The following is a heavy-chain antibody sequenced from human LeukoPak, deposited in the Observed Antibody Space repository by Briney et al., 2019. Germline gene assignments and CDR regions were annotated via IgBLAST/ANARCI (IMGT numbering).Heavy chain of an antibody. Sequence: PSETLSLTCTVSGGSISSYYWSWIRQPPGKGLEWIGYISYSGSTNYNPSLKSRVTISVDTSKNQFSLKLSSVTAADTAVYYCASGQQLGPYYFDYWGQGTLVTVSS. J-gene: IGHJ4*02. CDR3: ASGQQLGPYYFDY. CDR2: ISYSGST. V-gene: IGHV4-59*01. CDR1: GGSISSYY. D-gene: IGHD6-13*01.